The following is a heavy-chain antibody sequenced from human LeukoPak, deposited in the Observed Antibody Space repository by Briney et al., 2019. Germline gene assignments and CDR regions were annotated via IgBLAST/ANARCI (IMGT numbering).Heavy chain of an antibody. CDR2: ISSSSSYI. CDR1: GFTFSSYS. Sequence: GGSLRLSCAASGFTFSSYSMNWVRQAPGKGLEWVSSISSSSSYIYYADSVKGRFTISRDNAKNSLYLQMNGLRAEDTAVYYCARDREGIAVAGYDYWGQGTLVTVSS. J-gene: IGHJ4*02. V-gene: IGHV3-21*01. D-gene: IGHD6-19*01. CDR3: ARDREGIAVAGYDY.